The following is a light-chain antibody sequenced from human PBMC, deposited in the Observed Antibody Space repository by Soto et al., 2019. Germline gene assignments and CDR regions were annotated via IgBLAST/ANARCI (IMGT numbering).Light chain of an antibody. CDR3: QQYDSYSWT. Sequence: DIQMTQSPSTLSASVGDRVTITCRASQSISSWLAWYQQKPGKAPKLLISKASSLEGGVPSRFSGSGSGTEFSHTISSLQPDDFATYYCQQYDSYSWTFGKGTKVEIK. CDR1: QSISSW. V-gene: IGKV1-5*03. CDR2: KAS. J-gene: IGKJ1*01.